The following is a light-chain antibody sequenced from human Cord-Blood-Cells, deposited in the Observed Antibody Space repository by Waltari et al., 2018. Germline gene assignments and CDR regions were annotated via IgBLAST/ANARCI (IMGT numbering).Light chain of an antibody. CDR2: EVS. CDR3: SSYTSSSTYV. CDR1: SSSVSGYTY. J-gene: IGLJ1*01. Sequence: QSALTQPASVSRSPRQSFTSSCTGNSSSVSGYTYVSWYQHHPGKAPKLMIYEVSNRPSGVSNRFSGSKSGNTASLTISGLQAEDEADYYCSSYTSSSTYVFGTGTKVTVL. V-gene: IGLV2-14*01.